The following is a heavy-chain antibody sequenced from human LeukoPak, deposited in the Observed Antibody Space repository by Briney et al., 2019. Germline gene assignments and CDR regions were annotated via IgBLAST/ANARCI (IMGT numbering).Heavy chain of an antibody. CDR3: ARGGRSKDY. CDR2: INHSGST. CDR1: GGSFSGYY. Sequence: PSETLSLTCAVYGGSFSGYYWSWIRQPPGKGLEWIGEINHSGSTNYNPSLKSRVTISVDTSKNQFSLKLSSVTAADTAVYYCARGGRSKDYWGQGTQVTVSS. V-gene: IGHV4-34*01. J-gene: IGHJ4*02.